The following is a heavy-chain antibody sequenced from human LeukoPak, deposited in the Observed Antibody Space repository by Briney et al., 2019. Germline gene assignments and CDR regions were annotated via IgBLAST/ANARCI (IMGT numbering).Heavy chain of an antibody. CDR3: ARYSSGFLDS. CDR1: GFTFSSFG. D-gene: IGHD6-19*01. Sequence: PGGSLRLSCAASGFTFSSFGMHCVRQAPSKGLEWVAVIWSDGSNKYYADSVKGRFTISRDNSKNTLYLQMNSLRAEDTAVYYCARYSSGFLDSWGQGTLVTVSS. CDR2: IWSDGSNK. J-gene: IGHJ4*02. V-gene: IGHV3-33*01.